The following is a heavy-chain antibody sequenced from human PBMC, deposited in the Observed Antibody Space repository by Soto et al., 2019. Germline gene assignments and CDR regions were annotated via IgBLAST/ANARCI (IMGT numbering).Heavy chain of an antibody. Sequence: EVQLLESGGDLVQPGRSLRLSCAASGFTFSGYAMSWVRQAPGKGLEWGSVIHGGGNSAYYADSVKGRFTISRDNSKNKMYMLMSRLRGEDKVVYYCAITRGPVPPPWPFDYWGQGTLVTVSS. D-gene: IGHD1-1*01. CDR1: GFTFSGYA. CDR3: AITRGPVPPPWPFDY. J-gene: IGHJ4*02. V-gene: IGHV3-23*01. CDR2: IHGGGNSA.